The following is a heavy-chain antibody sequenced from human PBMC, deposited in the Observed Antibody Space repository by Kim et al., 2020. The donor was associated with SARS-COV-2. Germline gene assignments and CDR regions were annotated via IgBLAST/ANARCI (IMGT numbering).Heavy chain of an antibody. V-gene: IGHV4-31*03. CDR1: GGSISSGGYY. CDR2: IYYSGST. CDR3: ARGERFRQPDY. D-gene: IGHD3-10*01. Sequence: SETLSLTCTVSGGSISSGGYYWSWIRQHPGKGLEWIGYIYYSGSTYYNPSLKSRVTISVDTSKNQFSLKLSSVTAADTAVYYCARGERFRQPDYWGQGTLVTVSS. J-gene: IGHJ4*02.